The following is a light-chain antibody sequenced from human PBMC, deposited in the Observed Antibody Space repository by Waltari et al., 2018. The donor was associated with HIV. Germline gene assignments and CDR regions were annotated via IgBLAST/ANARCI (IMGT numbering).Light chain of an antibody. CDR1: SSDVGTYNY. V-gene: IGLV2-11*01. Sequence: QSALTQPRSVSGSPGQSVTISCTGISSDVGTYNYVSWYQHYPGKAPKLMVYDVSQRPSGVPDRFSGSRSGNTASLTISGLQAEDEADYYGYSYADTYTSVFGGGTKLTVV. J-gene: IGLJ2*01. CDR2: DVS. CDR3: YSYADTYTSV.